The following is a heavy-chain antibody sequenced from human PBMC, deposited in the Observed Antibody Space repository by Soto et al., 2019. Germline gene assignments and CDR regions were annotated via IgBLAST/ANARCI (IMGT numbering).Heavy chain of an antibody. Sequence: PGGSLRLSCAASGFTLSSYGMHWVRQAPGKGLKWVAVISYDGSNKYYADSVKGRFTISRDNSKNTLYLQMNSLRAEDTAVYYCAKDLTPSTVVTPDYYYGMDVWGQGTTVTVSS. CDR2: ISYDGSNK. D-gene: IGHD4-17*01. J-gene: IGHJ6*02. CDR1: GFTLSSYG. V-gene: IGHV3-30*18. CDR3: AKDLTPSTVVTPDYYYGMDV.